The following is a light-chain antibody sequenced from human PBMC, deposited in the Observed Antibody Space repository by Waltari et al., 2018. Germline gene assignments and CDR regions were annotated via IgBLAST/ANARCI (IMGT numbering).Light chain of an antibody. CDR2: SAS. Sequence: DIQMTQSPSSLSASVGDRVTITCPASQSITTYLNWFQQKPGKAPKLLIFSASSLQSEVPSRFSGSGSGTDFTLTISSLQAEDFASYYCQQSYSTRWTFGQGTKVEIK. J-gene: IGKJ1*01. CDR3: QQSYSTRWT. CDR1: QSITTY. V-gene: IGKV1-39*01.